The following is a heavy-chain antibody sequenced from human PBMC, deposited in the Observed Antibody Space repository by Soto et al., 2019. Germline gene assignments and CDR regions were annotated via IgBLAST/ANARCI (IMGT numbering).Heavy chain of an antibody. CDR2: INSDGSST. Sequence: EVQLVESGGGLVQPGGSLRLSCAASGFTFSSYWMHWVRQAPGKGLVWVSRINSDGSSTSYADSVKGRFTISRGNAKNTLYHQMNSRRAEDTAVYYCVRTSLVVAAATREDYWGQGTLVSVSS. J-gene: IGHJ4*02. V-gene: IGHV3-74*01. CDR1: GFTFSSYW. D-gene: IGHD2-15*01. CDR3: VRTSLVVAAATREDY.